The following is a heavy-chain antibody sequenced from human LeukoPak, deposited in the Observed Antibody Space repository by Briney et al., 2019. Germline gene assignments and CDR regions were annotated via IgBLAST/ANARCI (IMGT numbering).Heavy chain of an antibody. V-gene: IGHV3-7*01. CDR2: IKQDGSEK. CDR1: GFTFSSYW. Sequence: PGWSLRLSCAASGFTFSSYWMSWVRQAPGKGLEWVANIKQDGSEKYYVDSVKGRFTISRDNAKNSLYLQMNSLRAEDTAVYSCARKTPFYYYYMDVWGKGTTVTVSS. J-gene: IGHJ6*03. CDR3: ARKTPFYYYYMDV.